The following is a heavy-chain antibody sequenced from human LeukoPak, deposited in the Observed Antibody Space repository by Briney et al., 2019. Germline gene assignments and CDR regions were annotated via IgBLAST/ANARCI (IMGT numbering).Heavy chain of an antibody. CDR3: VRGPYGSSISNWFDP. D-gene: IGHD3-10*01. V-gene: IGHV4-59*01. Sequence: SETLSLTCSVSGDSITGYFWSWIRQTPGKGLEWIGYIYYNGDTHYNPSLNSRLSMSVDTPKKQFSLNLRSVTAADTAVYYCVRGPYGSSISNWFDPWGQGLLVTVSS. CDR1: GDSITGYF. J-gene: IGHJ5*02. CDR2: IYYNGDT.